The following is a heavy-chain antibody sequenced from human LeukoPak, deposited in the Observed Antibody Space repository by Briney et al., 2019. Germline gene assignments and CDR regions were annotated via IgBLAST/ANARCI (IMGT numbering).Heavy chain of an antibody. CDR1: GLTFSSYS. D-gene: IGHD5-12*01. CDR3: AGIVATITYYGMDV. V-gene: IGHV3-48*01. Sequence: PGGSLRLSCAASGLTFSSYSMNWVRQAPGKGLEWVSYISSSSSTIYYADSVKGRFTISRDNAKNSLYLQMNSLRAEDTAVYYCAGIVATITYYGMDVWGQGTTVTVSS. CDR2: ISSSSSTI. J-gene: IGHJ6*02.